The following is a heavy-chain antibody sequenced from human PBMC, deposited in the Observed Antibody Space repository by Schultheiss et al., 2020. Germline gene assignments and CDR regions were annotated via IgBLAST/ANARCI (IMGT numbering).Heavy chain of an antibody. CDR2: ISSSSSYI. V-gene: IGHV3-21*01. J-gene: IGHJ3*02. CDR3: AILERLRDDAFDI. CDR1: GFTFSHYW. Sequence: GGSLRLSCAASGFTFSHYWMHWIRQAPGKGLEWVSSISSSSSYIYYADSVKGRFTISRDNAKNSLYLQMNSLRAEDTAVYYCAILERLRDDAFDIWGQGTQVTGSS. D-gene: IGHD1-1*01.